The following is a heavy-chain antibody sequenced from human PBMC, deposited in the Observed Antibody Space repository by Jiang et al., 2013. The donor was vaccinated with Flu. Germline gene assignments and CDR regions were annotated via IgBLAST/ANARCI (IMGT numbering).Heavy chain of an antibody. J-gene: IGHJ6*02. CDR3: ARVGSIAARLYYYGMDV. CDR2: IYHSGST. D-gene: IGHD6-6*01. V-gene: IGHV4-4*02. Sequence: VSGGSISSSNWWSWVRQPPGKGLEWIGEIYHSGSTNYNPSLKSRVTISVDKSKNQFSLKLSSVTAADTAVYYCARVGSIAARLYYYGMDVWGQGTTVTVSS. CDR1: GGSISSSNW.